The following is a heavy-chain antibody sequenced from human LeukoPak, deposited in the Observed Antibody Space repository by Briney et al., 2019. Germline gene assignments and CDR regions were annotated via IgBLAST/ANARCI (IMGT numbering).Heavy chain of an antibody. CDR3: ARVTGYMVEDYFDY. D-gene: IGHD6-13*01. CDR2: ISGSGDST. Sequence: GGSLRLSCAASGFTFSNYAMRWVRQAPGKGLGWVSGISGSGDSTYYADSVKGRFTISRDNSKNTLYLQMNSLRAEDTAVYYCARVTGYMVEDYFDYWGQGTLVTVSS. CDR1: GFTFSNYA. J-gene: IGHJ4*02. V-gene: IGHV3-23*01.